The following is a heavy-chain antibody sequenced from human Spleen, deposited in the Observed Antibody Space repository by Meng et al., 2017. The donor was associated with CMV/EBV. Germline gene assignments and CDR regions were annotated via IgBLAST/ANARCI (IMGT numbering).Heavy chain of an antibody. CDR3: AKDWDCTSTSCYLDYGMDV. CDR1: GGSISSYY. V-gene: IGHV4-59*01. J-gene: IGHJ6*02. CDR2: IYYSGTT. Sequence: SETLSLTCTVSGGSISSYYWSWIRQLPGKGLEWIGHIYYSGTTNYNPSLKSRVTISVDTSKNQFSLKLRSVTAADTAVYYCAKDWDCTSTSCYLDYGMDVWGQGALVTVSS. D-gene: IGHD2-2*01.